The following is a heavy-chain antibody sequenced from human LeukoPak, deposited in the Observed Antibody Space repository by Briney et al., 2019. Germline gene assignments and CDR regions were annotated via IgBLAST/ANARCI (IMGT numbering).Heavy chain of an antibody. CDR3: VRQWHYYGMDV. V-gene: IGHV3-30-3*01. CDR1: GFTFSSYA. J-gene: IGHJ6*02. D-gene: IGHD6-19*01. CDR2: ISYDGSNK. Sequence: GGSLRLSCAASGFTFSSYAMRWVRQAPGKGLEWEAVISYDGSNKYYADSVKGRFTISRDNSKKSLYLQMNSLRAEDTALYHCVRQWHYYGMDVWGQGTTVTVSS.